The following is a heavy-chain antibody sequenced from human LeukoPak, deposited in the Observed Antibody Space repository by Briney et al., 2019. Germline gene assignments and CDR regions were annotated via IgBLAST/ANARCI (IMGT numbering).Heavy chain of an antibody. J-gene: IGHJ3*02. CDR1: SGSISNYY. D-gene: IGHD2-15*01. CDR2: IFYTGST. V-gene: IGHV4-59*08. CDR3: ARHSIIGGTEYAFDI. Sequence: SETLSLTCTVSSGSISNYYWSWIRQPPGKGLEWIGYIFYTGSTNYNPSLKSRVTISVDTSKNQFSLKLRSVTAADTAVYYCARHSIIGGTEYAFDIWGQGTMVTVSS.